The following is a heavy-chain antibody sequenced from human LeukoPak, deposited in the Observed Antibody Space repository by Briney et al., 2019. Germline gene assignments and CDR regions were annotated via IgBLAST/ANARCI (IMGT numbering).Heavy chain of an antibody. Sequence: SETLSLTCAVYGGSFSGYYWSWIRQPPGKGLEWIGEINHSGSTNYNPSLKSRVTISVDTSKNQFSLKLSSVTAADTAVYYCAREADCSGGSCQYYFDYWGQGTLVTVSS. CDR1: GGSFSGYY. D-gene: IGHD2-15*01. V-gene: IGHV4-34*01. CDR3: AREADCSGGSCQYYFDY. CDR2: INHSGST. J-gene: IGHJ4*02.